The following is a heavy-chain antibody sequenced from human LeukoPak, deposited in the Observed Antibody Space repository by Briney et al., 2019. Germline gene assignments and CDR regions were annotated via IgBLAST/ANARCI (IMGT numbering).Heavy chain of an antibody. D-gene: IGHD6-13*01. CDR1: GFTFSSYA. CDR3: ARDHLGREQQLVVGGY. J-gene: IGHJ4*02. CDR2: ISYDGSNK. Sequence: TGGSLRLSCAASGFTFSSYAMHWVRQAPGKGLEWVAVISYDGSNKYYADSVKGRFTISRDNSKNTLYLQMNSLRAEDTAVYYCARDHLGREQQLVVGGYWGQGTLVTVSS. V-gene: IGHV3-30-3*01.